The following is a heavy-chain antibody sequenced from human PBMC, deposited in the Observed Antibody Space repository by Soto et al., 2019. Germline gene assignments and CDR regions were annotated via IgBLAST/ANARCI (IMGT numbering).Heavy chain of an antibody. CDR1: GFTFSTYN. D-gene: IGHD4-4*01. CDR2: ISTSGSYI. Sequence: EVQLVESGGGLVKPGGSLRLSCAASGFTFSTYNMDWVRQAPGKGLEWVSSISTSGSYIYYTDSVKGRFTISRDNAKNSLFLQMNSLRAEDTAVYYCARSRLRRTTVTTFHYYGMDVWGQGTTVTVSS. V-gene: IGHV3-21*01. CDR3: ARSRLRRTTVTTFHYYGMDV. J-gene: IGHJ6*02.